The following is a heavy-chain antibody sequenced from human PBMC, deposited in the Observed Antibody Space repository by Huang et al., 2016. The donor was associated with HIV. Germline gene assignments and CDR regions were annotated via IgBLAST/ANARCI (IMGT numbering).Heavy chain of an antibody. Sequence: QLQLQESGPGLVKPSETLSLTCTVSGGSIRSDNYYWGWIRQPPGKGLEWIGSVFYSGSTYDNPALKRRVTITVDTSKKHFSLRMRSVTAADTAVYYCARLPGSITMIRGVITDPYWGQGTLVTVSS. J-gene: IGHJ4*02. D-gene: IGHD3-10*01. CDR3: ARLPGSITMIRGVITDPY. CDR2: VFYSGST. V-gene: IGHV4-39*02. CDR1: GGSIRSDNYY.